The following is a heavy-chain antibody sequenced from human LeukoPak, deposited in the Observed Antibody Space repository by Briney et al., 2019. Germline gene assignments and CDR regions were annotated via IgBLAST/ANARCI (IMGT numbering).Heavy chain of an antibody. D-gene: IGHD2-15*01. V-gene: IGHV1-69*13. CDR3: ARDGACSGGSCYSGAFDI. CDR1: GGTFSSYA. Sequence: GASVKVSCKASGGTFSSYAISWVRQAPGQGLEWMGGIIPIFGTANYAQKFQGRVTITADESTSTAYMELSSLRSEDTAVYYCARDGACSGGSCYSGAFDIWGQGTMVTVSS. CDR2: IIPIFGTA. J-gene: IGHJ3*02.